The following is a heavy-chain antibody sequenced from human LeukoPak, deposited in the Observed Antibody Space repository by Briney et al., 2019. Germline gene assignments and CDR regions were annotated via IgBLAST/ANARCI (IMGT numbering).Heavy chain of an antibody. J-gene: IGHJ4*02. D-gene: IGHD1-26*01. CDR2: IYPGDSDT. CDR3: ARHSRVGSTWTHFDY. CDR1: GYSFSTYW. V-gene: IGHV5-51*01. Sequence: GESLKISCKASGYSFSTYWIGWVRQMPGKGLEWMGIIYPGDSDTRSSPSFQGQVTISADKSISTAYLQWNSLKASDTATYYCARHSRVGSTWTHFDYWGRGTLVTVSS.